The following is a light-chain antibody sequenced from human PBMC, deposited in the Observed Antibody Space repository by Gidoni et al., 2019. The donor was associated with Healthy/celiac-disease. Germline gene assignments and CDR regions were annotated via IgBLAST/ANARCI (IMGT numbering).Light chain of an antibody. CDR1: NIGSKS. J-gene: IGLJ2*01. CDR2: YDS. V-gene: IGLV3-21*04. Sequence: SYVLTQPPSVSVAPRKKARITCGGNNIGSKSVHCYHQKPGQAPGLVIYYDSDRPSGIPERFSGSNSGNTATLTISRFEAGDEADYYCQVWDSSSDHVVFGGGTKLTVL. CDR3: QVWDSSSDHVV.